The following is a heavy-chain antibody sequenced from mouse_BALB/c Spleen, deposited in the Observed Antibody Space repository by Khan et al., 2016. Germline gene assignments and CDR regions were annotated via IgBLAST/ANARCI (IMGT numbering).Heavy chain of an antibody. CDR2: INPSTGYT. CDR3: AGAYYYGSSYRYFDV. CDR1: GYTFTSYW. D-gene: IGHD1-1*01. Sequence: QVQLQQSGAELAKPGASVKMSCKASGYTFTSYWMHWVKQRPGQGLEWIGYINPSTGYTEYNQKFKDKATLTADKSSSTAYMQLSSLTSEDSAVYYCAGAYYYGSSYRYFDVWGAGTTVTVSS. V-gene: IGHV1-7*01. J-gene: IGHJ1*01.